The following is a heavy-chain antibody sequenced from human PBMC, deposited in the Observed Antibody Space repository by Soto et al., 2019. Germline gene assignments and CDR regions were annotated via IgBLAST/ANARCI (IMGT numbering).Heavy chain of an antibody. Sequence: SETLSLTCAVYGGSFSVYYWSWIRQPPGKGLEWIGEINHSGSTNYNPSLKSRVTISVDTSKNQFSLKLSSVTAADTAVYYCARGGGLRYFDWLLDYYFDYWGQGTLVTVSS. CDR1: GGSFSVYY. CDR2: INHSGST. D-gene: IGHD3-9*01. V-gene: IGHV4-34*01. CDR3: ARGGGLRYFDWLLDYYFDY. J-gene: IGHJ4*02.